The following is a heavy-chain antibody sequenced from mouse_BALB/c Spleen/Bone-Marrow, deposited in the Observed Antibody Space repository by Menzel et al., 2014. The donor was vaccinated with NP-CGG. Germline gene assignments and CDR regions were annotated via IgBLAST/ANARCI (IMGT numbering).Heavy chain of an antibody. CDR2: INPSNGGT. Sequence: VKLMESGAELVKPGASVKLSCKASGYTFTSYYMYWVKQRPGQGLGWIGEINPSNGGTNFNEKFKSKATLTVDKSSSTAYMQLSSLTSEDSAVYYCTRSYYGNYFDVWGAGTTVTVSS. V-gene: IGHV1S81*02. CDR3: TRSYYGNYFDV. J-gene: IGHJ1*01. CDR1: GYTFTSYY. D-gene: IGHD2-1*01.